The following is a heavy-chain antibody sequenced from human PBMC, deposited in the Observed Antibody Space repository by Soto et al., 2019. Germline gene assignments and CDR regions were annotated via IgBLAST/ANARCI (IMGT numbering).Heavy chain of an antibody. D-gene: IGHD5-12*01. CDR2: TYFRSKWYN. CDR3: AKGDNLGPKTGYAFDP. V-gene: IGHV6-1*01. J-gene: IGHJ5*02. CDR1: GDSVSSNTAS. Sequence: SQDLSLTCAISGDSVSSNTASWNWIRQSPSRGLEWLGRTYFRSKWYNDYAVSVKSRIIIYPDTSNNQFSLQLNSVTPEDTAVYFCAKGDNLGPKTGYAFDPWGQGIMVTVSS.